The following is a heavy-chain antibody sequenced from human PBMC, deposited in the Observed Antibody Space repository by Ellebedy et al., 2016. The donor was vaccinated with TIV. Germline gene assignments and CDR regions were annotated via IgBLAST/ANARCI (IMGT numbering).Heavy chain of an antibody. V-gene: IGHV3-30*04. CDR2: ISYDGSNK. Sequence: GESLKISXAASGFPFSSYTIHWVRQAPGKGLEWVAFISYDGSNKFYADFVKGRFTISRDNTKNTLFLQMNSLRAEDTAVYYCARGGLEPFDYWGQGTLVTVSS. CDR1: GFPFSSYT. CDR3: ARGGLEPFDY. J-gene: IGHJ4*02. D-gene: IGHD3/OR15-3a*01.